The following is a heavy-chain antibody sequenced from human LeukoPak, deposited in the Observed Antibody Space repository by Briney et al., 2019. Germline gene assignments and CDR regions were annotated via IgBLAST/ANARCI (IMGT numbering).Heavy chain of an antibody. V-gene: IGHV1-18*01. J-gene: IGHJ4*02. CDR1: GYIFTSSC. Sequence: ASVKVSCKASGYIFTSSCISWVRQAPGQGLEWMGWISAYNGYTNYAQMFQDRVTMTTDTSTTTAYMELRSLRSDDTAVYYCARSKGPYYYDRSGYRDYWGQGTLVTVSS. D-gene: IGHD3-22*01. CDR2: ISAYNGYT. CDR3: ARSKGPYYYDRSGYRDY.